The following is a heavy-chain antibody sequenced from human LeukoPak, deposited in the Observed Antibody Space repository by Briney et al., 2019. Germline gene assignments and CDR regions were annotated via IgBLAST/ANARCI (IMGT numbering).Heavy chain of an antibody. D-gene: IGHD3-22*01. J-gene: IGHJ2*01. Sequence: ASVKVSCKASGYTFTSYYMHWVRQAPGQGLEWMGIINPSGGSTSYAQKFQGRVTMTRDTSTSTVYMELSSLRSEDTAVYYCAREDPPNYYDSSDYGYFDLWGRGTLVTVSS. V-gene: IGHV1-46*01. CDR3: AREDPPNYYDSSDYGYFDL. CDR1: GYTFTSYY. CDR2: INPSGGST.